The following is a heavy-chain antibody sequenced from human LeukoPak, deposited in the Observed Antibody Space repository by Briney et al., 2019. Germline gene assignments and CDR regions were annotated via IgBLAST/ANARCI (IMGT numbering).Heavy chain of an antibody. CDR2: ISSNGGST. V-gene: IGHV3-64*01. CDR1: GFTFSSYA. D-gene: IGHD3-10*01. J-gene: IGHJ6*03. CDR3: ARDRSGYYYGSGSPTRLVYYYYYMDV. Sequence: GGSLRLSCAASGFTFSSYAMHWVRQAPGKGLEYVSAISSNGGSTYYANSVKGRFTISRDNSKNTLYLQMGSLRAEDTAVYYCARDRSGYYYGSGSPTRLVYYYYYMDVWGKGTTVTISS.